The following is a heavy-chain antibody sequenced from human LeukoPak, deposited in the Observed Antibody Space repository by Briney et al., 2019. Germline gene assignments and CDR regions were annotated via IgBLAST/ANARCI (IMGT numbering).Heavy chain of an antibody. CDR2: IYHSGST. CDR1: GGSISSGGYS. V-gene: IGHV4-30-2*01. Sequence: KPSQTLSLTCAVSGGSISSGGYSWSWIRQPPGKGLEWIGYIYHSGSTYYNPSLKSRVTISVDRSKNQFSLKLSSVTAADTAVYYCARRGSYCSGGSCYHFDPWGQGTLDTVSS. J-gene: IGHJ5*02. CDR3: ARRGSYCSGGSCYHFDP. D-gene: IGHD2-15*01.